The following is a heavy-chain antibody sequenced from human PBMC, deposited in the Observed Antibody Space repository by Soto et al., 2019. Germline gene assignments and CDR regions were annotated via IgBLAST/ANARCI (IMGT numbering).Heavy chain of an antibody. CDR3: ARGGRRSPGMDV. CDR2: IYHSGST. J-gene: IGHJ6*02. Sequence: TLPVTCAVSGGSISGGGYSWSWIRQPPGKGLEWIGYIYHSGSTYYNPSLKSRVTISVDTSKNQFSLKLSSVTAADTAVYYCARGGRRSPGMDVWGQGTTVTVSS. CDR1: GGSISGGGYS. V-gene: IGHV4-30-2*05.